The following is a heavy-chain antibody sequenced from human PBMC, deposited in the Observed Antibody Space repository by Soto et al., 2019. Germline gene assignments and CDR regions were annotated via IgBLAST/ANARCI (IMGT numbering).Heavy chain of an antibody. CDR3: ARQSSGWMDFDY. J-gene: IGHJ4*02. CDR1: GGSISSSSYY. V-gene: IGHV4-39*01. D-gene: IGHD6-19*01. CDR2: IYYSGST. Sequence: SETLSLTCTVSGGSISSSSYYWGWIPQPPGKGLQWIGSIYYSGSTYYNPSLKSRVTISVDTSKNQFSLKLSSVTAADTAVYYCARQSSGWMDFDYWGQGTLVTVSS.